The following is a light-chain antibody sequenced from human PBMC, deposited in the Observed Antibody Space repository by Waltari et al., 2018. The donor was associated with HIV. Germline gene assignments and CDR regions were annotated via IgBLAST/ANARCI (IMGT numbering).Light chain of an antibody. J-gene: IGKJ4*01. CDR1: QGIGNY. CDR2: AAS. V-gene: IGKV1-9*01. Sequence: DIQLTQSPSFLSASVGDRVTITCRASQGIGNYLAWYQQKPGKAPQLLIYAASTLQSGVPSRFSGSRSGTEFTLTISSLQPEDFATYHCQELNSYPPGTFGGGTKVEIK. CDR3: QELNSYPPGT.